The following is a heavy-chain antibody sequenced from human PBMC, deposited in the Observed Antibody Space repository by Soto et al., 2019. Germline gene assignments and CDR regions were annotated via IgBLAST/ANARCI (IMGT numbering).Heavy chain of an antibody. J-gene: IGHJ4*02. Sequence: ASVKVSCKTSGYTFSSYAISWVLQAPGQGLEWMGWISGYNGNTNYAQKFQGRVTMTTDTSTSTAYMELRSLTSDDTAVYYCARGMGLAADFDYWGQGTLVTVSS. CDR1: GYTFSSYA. V-gene: IGHV1-18*01. D-gene: IGHD3-9*01. CDR3: ARGMGLAADFDY. CDR2: ISGYNGNT.